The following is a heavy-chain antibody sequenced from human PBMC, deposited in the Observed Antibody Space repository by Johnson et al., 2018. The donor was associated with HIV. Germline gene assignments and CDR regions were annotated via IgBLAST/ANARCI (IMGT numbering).Heavy chain of an antibody. J-gene: IGHJ3*02. CDR2: IHYDGSNK. D-gene: IGHD3-16*01. V-gene: IGHV3-30*02. Sequence: QVQLVESGGGVVQPGGSLRLSCAASGFTFSSYGMHWVRQAPGKGLEWVAFIHYDGSNKYHADSVKGRFTISRDNSKKTLYLQMNSLRADDTAVYYCARGGSQVAFDIWGQGTMVTVSS. CDR3: ARGGSQVAFDI. CDR1: GFTFSSYG.